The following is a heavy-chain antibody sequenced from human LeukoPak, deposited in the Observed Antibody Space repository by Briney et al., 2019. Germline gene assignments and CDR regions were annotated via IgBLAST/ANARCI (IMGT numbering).Heavy chain of an antibody. CDR2: IYYSGST. Sequence: SETLSLTCTVSGGSISSYYWRWLRQPPGKGLEGIGYIYYSGSTNYNTSLKSGVTISVDTSKNQFSLKLSSVTAADTAVYYCARQESRIAARPGWFDPWGQGTLVTVSS. D-gene: IGHD6-6*01. CDR3: ARQESRIAARPGWFDP. CDR1: GGSISSYY. V-gene: IGHV4-59*08. J-gene: IGHJ5*02.